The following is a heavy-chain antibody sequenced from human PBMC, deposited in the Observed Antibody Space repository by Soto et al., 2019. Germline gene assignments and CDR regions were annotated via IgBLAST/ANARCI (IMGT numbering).Heavy chain of an antibody. V-gene: IGHV3-53*01. CDR2: IYSGGNT. Sequence: AGSLRLSCAASGFIVSSEYMSWVRQAPGKGLEWVSGIYSGGNTYYTDSVKGRFTISRDTSKNTLHLQMNSLRAEDTAVYYCARASGSRFFDYWGQGALVTVSS. CDR1: GFIVSSEY. D-gene: IGHD1-26*01. J-gene: IGHJ4*02. CDR3: ARASGSRFFDY.